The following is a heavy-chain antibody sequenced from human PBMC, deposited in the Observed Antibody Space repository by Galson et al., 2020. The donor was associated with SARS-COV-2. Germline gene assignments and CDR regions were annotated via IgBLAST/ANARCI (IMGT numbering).Heavy chain of an antibody. V-gene: IGHV3-21*01. CDR2: ISSSSSYI. CDR1: GFTFSSYS. Sequence: GGSLRLSCAASGFTFSSYSMNWVRQAPGKGLEWVSSISSSSSYIYYADSVKGRFTISRDNAKNSLYLQMNSLRAEDTAVYYCARQPFLDAFDIWGQGTMVTVSS. CDR3: ARQPFLDAFDI. J-gene: IGHJ3*02.